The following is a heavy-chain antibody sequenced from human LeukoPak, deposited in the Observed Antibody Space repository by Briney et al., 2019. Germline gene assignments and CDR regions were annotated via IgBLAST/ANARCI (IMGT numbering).Heavy chain of an antibody. CDR2: IYYSGST. Sequence: PSETLSLTCAVSGGSISSSTYYWGWIRQTPGKGPEWIGSIYYSGSTYYNPSLKSRLTISVYTSKNQFSLKLSSVTAADTAVYYCASDLHSSGYYHYWGQGTLVTVSS. V-gene: IGHV4-39*01. D-gene: IGHD3-22*01. J-gene: IGHJ4*02. CDR3: ASDLHSSGYYHY. CDR1: GGSISSSTYY.